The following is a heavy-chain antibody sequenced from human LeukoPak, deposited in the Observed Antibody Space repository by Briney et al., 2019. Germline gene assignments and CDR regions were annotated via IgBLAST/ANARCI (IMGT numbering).Heavy chain of an antibody. CDR1: RGSFCGYY. V-gene: IGHV4-34*01. CDR2: INHSGST. Sequence: SETLSLTCAVYRGSFCGYYWSWIRQPPGKGLEWIGEINHSGSTNYNPSLKSRVTISVDTSKNQFSLKLNSVTAADTAVYYCARGLSRTPPGGYWGQGTLVTVSS. CDR3: ARGLSRTPPGGY. J-gene: IGHJ4*02. D-gene: IGHD2-2*01.